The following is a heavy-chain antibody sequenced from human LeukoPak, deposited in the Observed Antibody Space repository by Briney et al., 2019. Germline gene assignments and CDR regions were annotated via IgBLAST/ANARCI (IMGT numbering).Heavy chain of an antibody. CDR3: ARDRLDKIPELKH. Sequence: ASVKVSCKASGYTFTSYYIHWVRQAPGQGLEWMGLINPSGGSTNYAQKFQGRVTLTSDMSARTVYMELSSLTSDDTAVYYCARDRLDKIPELKHWGQGTLVTVSS. CDR2: INPSGGST. J-gene: IGHJ1*01. D-gene: IGHD1-1*01. V-gene: IGHV1-46*01. CDR1: GYTFTSYY.